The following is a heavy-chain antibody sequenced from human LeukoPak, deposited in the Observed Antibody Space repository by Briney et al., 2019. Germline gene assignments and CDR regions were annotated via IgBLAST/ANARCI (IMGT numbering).Heavy chain of an antibody. J-gene: IGHJ6*02. CDR1: GFTFSSYS. CDR2: ISSSSSYI. CDR3: ARGPISWGHLMNYYYYYGMDV. V-gene: IGHV3-21*01. Sequence: PGGSLRLSCAASGFTFSSYSMNWVRQAPGKGLEWVSSISSSSSYIYYADSVKGRFTISRDNAKNSLYLQMNSLRAEDTAVYYCARGPISWGHLMNYYYYYGMDVWGQGTTVTVSS. D-gene: IGHD3-16*01.